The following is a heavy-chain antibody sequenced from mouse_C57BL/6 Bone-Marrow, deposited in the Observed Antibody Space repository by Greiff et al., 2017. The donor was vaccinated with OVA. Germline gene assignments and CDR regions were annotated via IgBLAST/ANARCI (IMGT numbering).Heavy chain of an antibody. CDR1: GYAFSSYW. V-gene: IGHV1-80*01. CDR3: ARDYYYGSYAMDY. J-gene: IGHJ4*01. Sequence: QVQLKQSGAELVKPGASVKISCKASGYAFSSYWMNWVKQRPGKGLEWIGQIYPGDGDTNYNGKFKGKATLTADKSSSTAYMQLSSLTSEDSAVYFCARDYYYGSYAMDYWGQGTSVTVSS. CDR2: IYPGDGDT. D-gene: IGHD1-1*01.